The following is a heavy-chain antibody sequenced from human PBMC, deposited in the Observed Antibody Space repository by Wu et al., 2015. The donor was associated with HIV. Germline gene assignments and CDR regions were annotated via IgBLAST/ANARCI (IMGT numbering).Heavy chain of an antibody. CDR3: ARDELFRVDDAFDM. V-gene: IGHV1-2*02. CDR1: GGTFTNNV. CDR2: TNVNTGGT. D-gene: IGHD2-15*01. Sequence: QVRLEQSGAEVKQPGSSVKVSCRASGGTFTNNVVSWVRQAPGQGLEWMGWTNVNTGGTNYAPKFQGRVTMTRDTSISTAYMELSRLTSDDTAVYYCARDELFRVDDAFDMWGQGTMVIVSS. J-gene: IGHJ3*02.